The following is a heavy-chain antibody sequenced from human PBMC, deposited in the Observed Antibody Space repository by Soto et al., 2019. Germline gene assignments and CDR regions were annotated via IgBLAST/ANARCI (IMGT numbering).Heavy chain of an antibody. CDR1: GGSISSSSYY. V-gene: IGHV4-39*01. Sequence: QLQLQESGPGLVKPSETLSLTCTVSGGSISSSSYYWGWIRQPPGKGLEWIGSIYYSGSTYYSPSLKSRVTISADTSNTQFSLKLSSVTAADTAVYYCARITGGYYYYYYLDVWGKGTTVSVSS. CDR2: IYYSGST. CDR3: ARITGGYYYYYYLDV. J-gene: IGHJ6*03. D-gene: IGHD1-20*01.